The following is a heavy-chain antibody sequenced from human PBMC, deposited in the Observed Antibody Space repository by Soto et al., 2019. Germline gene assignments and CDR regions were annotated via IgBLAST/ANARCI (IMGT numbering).Heavy chain of an antibody. V-gene: IGHV1-18*01. J-gene: IGHJ6*03. CDR3: ARAAYYDFWSGDVASYYYYMDG. D-gene: IGHD3-3*01. CDR1: GYTFTSYG. CDR2: ISAYNGNT. Sequence: QVQLVQSGAEVKKPGASVKVSCKASGYTFTSYGISWVRQAPGQGLEWMRWISAYNGNTNYAQKLQGRVTMTTDTSTSTAYMELRSLRSDDTAVYYCARAAYYDFWSGDVASYYYYMDGWGKGTTVTVSS.